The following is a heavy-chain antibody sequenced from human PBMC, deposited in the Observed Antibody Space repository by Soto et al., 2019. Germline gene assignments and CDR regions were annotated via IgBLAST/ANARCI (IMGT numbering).Heavy chain of an antibody. CDR2: IYYSGST. J-gene: IGHJ6*03. V-gene: IGHV4-39*01. CDR3: ARHRPQWPNYYSSYHMDV. D-gene: IGHD6-19*01. CDR1: GGSISTDDVY. Sequence: QLQLQESGPGLVKPSETLYLTCTVSGGSISTDDVYWGWIRQPPGKGLEWIGPIYYSGSTSYNPSLTSRVTFSVDTSKNQCSLSLSSVTAADTAVYYCARHRPQWPNYYSSYHMDVWGKGTTVTVSS.